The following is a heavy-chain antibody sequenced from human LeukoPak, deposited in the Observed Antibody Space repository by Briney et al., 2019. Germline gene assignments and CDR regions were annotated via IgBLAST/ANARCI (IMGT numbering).Heavy chain of an antibody. CDR2: INPNSGGT. J-gene: IGHJ6*01. V-gene: IGHV1-2*02. Sequence: ASVKVSCKASGYTFTDYYMHWVRQAPGQGLEWMGWINPNSGGTNYAQKFQGGVTMTRDTSIRTAYMELSRLRSDDTAVDYCARSIAAAGSGRTGRDYYYGMDVWGRGTAVTDSS. CDR1: GYTFTDYY. D-gene: IGHD6-13*01. CDR3: ARSIAAAGSGRTGRDYYYGMDV.